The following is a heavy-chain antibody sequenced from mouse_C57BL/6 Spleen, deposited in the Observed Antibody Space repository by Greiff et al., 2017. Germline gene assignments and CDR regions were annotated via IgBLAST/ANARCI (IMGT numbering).Heavy chain of an antibody. CDR3: TGWGGNYVDFDY. D-gene: IGHD2-1*01. CDR1: GFTFTDYE. CDR2: IDPETGGT. Sequence: VQLKESGAELVRPGASVTLSCKASGFTFTDYEMHWVKQTPVHGLEWIGAIDPETGGTAYNQKFKGKAILTADKSSSTAYMELRSLTSEDSAVYYCTGWGGNYVDFDYWGQGTTLTVSS. V-gene: IGHV1-15*01. J-gene: IGHJ2*01.